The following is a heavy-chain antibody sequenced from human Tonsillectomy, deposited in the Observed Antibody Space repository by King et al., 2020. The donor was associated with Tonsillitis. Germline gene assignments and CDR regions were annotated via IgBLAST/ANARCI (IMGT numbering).Heavy chain of an antibody. CDR3: TIPPYDNIWGSYRYPYYYGMAV. CDR1: GFTFGDYT. Sequence: VQLVESGGGLVQPGRSLRLSCTASGFTFGDYTLNWVRQAPGKGLEWVGFIRSKAYGGTTEYAASVRGIFTISRDDSKSIAYLQMNSLKTEDTAEYFCTIPPYDNIWGSYRYPYYYGMAVWGQGTTVTAS. J-gene: IGHJ6*02. CDR2: IRSKAYGGTT. D-gene: IGHD3-16*02. V-gene: IGHV3-49*04.